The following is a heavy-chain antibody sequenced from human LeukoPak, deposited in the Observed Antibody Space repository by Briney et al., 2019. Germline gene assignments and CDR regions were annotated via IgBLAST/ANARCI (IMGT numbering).Heavy chain of an antibody. Sequence: SETLSHTCTVSGGSISSYYWSWIRQPAGKGLEWIGRIYTSGNTNYNPSLKSRVTMSVDTSKNQFSLKLSSVTAADTAVYYCARSSGAYRSFDYWGQGTLVPVSS. CDR2: IYTSGNT. CDR3: ARSSGAYRSFDY. CDR1: GGSISSYY. V-gene: IGHV4-4*07. D-gene: IGHD1-26*01. J-gene: IGHJ4*02.